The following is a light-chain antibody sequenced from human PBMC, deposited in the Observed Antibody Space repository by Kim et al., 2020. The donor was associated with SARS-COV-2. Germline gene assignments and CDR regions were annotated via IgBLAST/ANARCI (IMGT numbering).Light chain of an antibody. V-gene: IGKV3-15*01. CDR1: QSINNN. Sequence: EIVMTQSPATLSVSPGERATLSCRASQSINNNLAWYQQKPGQSPKLLINDASIRATGVPARFSGSGSGTDFTLTISSLQSEDSAVYYCQHYNNWPPYTFGQGTKLEI. CDR3: QHYNNWPPYT. J-gene: IGKJ2*01. CDR2: DAS.